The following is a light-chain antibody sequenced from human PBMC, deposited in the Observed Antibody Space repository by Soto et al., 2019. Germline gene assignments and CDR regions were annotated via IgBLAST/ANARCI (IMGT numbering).Light chain of an antibody. CDR2: LGS. V-gene: IGKV2-28*01. CDR3: MQVAQTPPYT. J-gene: IGKJ2*01. CDR1: QSLLHSDGYNY. Sequence: DIVMTQSPLSLPVTPGEPASISCRSSQSLLHSDGYNYLDWYLQRPGQSPQLLIYLGSFRANGVPDRFSGSRSGTDFTLSISRVEAADFGVYYCMQVAQTPPYTFGQGTKLEIK.